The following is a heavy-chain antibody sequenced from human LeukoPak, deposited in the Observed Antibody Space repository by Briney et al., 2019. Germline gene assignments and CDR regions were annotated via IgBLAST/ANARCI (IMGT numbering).Heavy chain of an antibody. CDR1: GFTFSSYW. CDR2: IYSGGST. Sequence: PGGSLRLSCAASGFTFSSYWMNWVRQAPGKGLEWVSVIYSGGSTYYADSVKGRFTISRDNSKNTLYLQMNSLRAEDTAVYYCAKVAEVGATGYYYYMDVWGKGTTVTISS. D-gene: IGHD1-26*01. V-gene: IGHV3-66*01. CDR3: AKVAEVGATGYYYYMDV. J-gene: IGHJ6*03.